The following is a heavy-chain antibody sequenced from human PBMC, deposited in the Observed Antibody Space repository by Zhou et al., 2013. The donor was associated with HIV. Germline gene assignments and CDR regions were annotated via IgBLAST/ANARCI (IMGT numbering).Heavy chain of an antibody. V-gene: IGHV1-24*01. CDR1: GYTLSDLS. D-gene: IGHD2-21*02. CDR3: AIDRDLDQRLENALAI. CDR2: FEPDNRET. J-gene: IGHJ3*02. Sequence: QVHLVQSGPEVKKPGASVKVSCKISGYTLSDLSIHWVRHCPGSGLEWMGRFEPDNRETTYAQVFQGRVTMAGEPSTDTAYMEVARLTSDDSAVYYCAIDRDLDQRLENALAIWGQGTVVTVSS.